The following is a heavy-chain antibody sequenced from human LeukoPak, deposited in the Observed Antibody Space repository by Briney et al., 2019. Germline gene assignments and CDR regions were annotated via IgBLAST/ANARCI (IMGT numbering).Heavy chain of an antibody. D-gene: IGHD4-17*01. J-gene: IGHJ4*02. CDR2: LYYSGSI. CDR3: ARARDDYGDSWGFDY. CDR1: GGSISSGSYY. V-gene: IGHV4-39*07. Sequence: SETLSLTCTVSGGSISSGSYYWGWIRQPPGRGLEWIGALYYSGSIYYNPSLKSRVTISVDTSKNQFSLKLSSVTAADTAVYYCARARDDYGDSWGFDYWGQGTLVTVSS.